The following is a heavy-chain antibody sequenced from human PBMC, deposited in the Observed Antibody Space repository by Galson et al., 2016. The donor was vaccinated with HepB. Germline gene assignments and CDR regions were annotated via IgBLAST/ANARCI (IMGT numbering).Heavy chain of an antibody. V-gene: IGHV3-48*01. CDR1: GFTFSSYS. CDR3: ASLYSSSSNYYYGMDV. D-gene: IGHD6-6*01. CDR2: ISRSSRTI. Sequence: SLRLSCAASGFTFSSYSMNWVRQAPGKGLEWVSYISRSSRTIYYADSVKGRFTISRDNAKNSLYLQMNSLRAEDTAVYYCASLYSSSSNYYYGMDVWGQGTTVTVSS. J-gene: IGHJ6*02.